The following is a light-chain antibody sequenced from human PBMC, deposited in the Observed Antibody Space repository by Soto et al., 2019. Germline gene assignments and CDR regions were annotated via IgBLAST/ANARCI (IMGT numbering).Light chain of an antibody. CDR3: CSYAGSSTSYVV. CDR2: EGS. Sequence: QSALTQPPSASGSPGQSVTISCTGTSSDVGGYNYVSWYQQHPGKAPKLMIYEGSKRPSGVSNRFSGSKSGNTASLTISGLQAEDEADYYCCSYAGSSTSYVVFGGGTKLTVL. J-gene: IGLJ2*01. V-gene: IGLV2-23*01. CDR1: SSDVGGYNY.